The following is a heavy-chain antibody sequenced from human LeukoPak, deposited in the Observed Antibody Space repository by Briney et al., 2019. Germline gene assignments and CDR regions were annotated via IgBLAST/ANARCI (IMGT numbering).Heavy chain of an antibody. CDR2: IIPIFGTA. Sequence: ASVKVSCKASGGTFSSYAISWVRQAPGQGLEWMGGIIPIFGTANYAQKFQGRVTITADKSTSTAYMELSSLRSEDTAVYYCARADRVGIAAAQDYWGQGTLVTVSS. CDR1: GGTFSSYA. V-gene: IGHV1-69*06. J-gene: IGHJ4*02. D-gene: IGHD6-13*01. CDR3: ARADRVGIAAAQDY.